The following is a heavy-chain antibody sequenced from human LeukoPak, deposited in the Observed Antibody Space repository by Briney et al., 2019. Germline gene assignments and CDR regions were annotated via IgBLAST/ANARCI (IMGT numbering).Heavy chain of an antibody. Sequence: SETLSLTCAVSGYSISSGYYWGWIRQPPGRGLEGIGTIYHGGSTYYNPSLTSRVTISVDTSKNQLSLKLPSVTAADTAVYYCARYSRNGVDEIGFWGQGTLVTVSS. J-gene: IGHJ4*02. CDR3: ARYSRNGVDEIGF. V-gene: IGHV4-38-2*01. CDR2: IYHGGST. CDR1: GYSISSGYY. D-gene: IGHD5-12*01.